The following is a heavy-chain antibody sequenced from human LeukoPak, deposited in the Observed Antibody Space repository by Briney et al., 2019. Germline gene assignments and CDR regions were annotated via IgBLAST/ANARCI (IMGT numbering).Heavy chain of an antibody. D-gene: IGHD3-22*01. V-gene: IGHV3-74*01. Sequence: PGGSLRLSCAASGFTFSSYWMHWVRQPPGKGLVWVSRINGDGSSTRYADSVKGRFTVSRDNAKNTLYLQMNSLRADDTAVYYCARSHYYDSSAYYFNYGLDVWGQGTTVIVSS. CDR2: INGDGSST. CDR3: ARSHYYDSSAYYFNYGLDV. J-gene: IGHJ6*02. CDR1: GFTFSSYW.